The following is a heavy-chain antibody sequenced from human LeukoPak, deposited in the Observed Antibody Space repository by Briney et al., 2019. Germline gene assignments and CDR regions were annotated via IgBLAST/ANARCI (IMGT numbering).Heavy chain of an antibody. V-gene: IGHV4-59*12. CDR3: ARDRLRWPKIDY. CDR1: GDSISSYY. Sequence: SETLSLTCTASGDSISSYYWSWIRQRPGKGLEWIGSIYYSVTTYYNPSLKSRVTISVDTSKNQFSLKLNSVTAADTAVSYCARDRLRWPKIDYWGQGTLVTVSS. J-gene: IGHJ4*02. D-gene: IGHD4-23*01. CDR2: IYYSVTT.